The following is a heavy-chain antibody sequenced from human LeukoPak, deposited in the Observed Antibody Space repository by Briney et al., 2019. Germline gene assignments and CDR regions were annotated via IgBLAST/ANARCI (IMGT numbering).Heavy chain of an antibody. CDR2: IWPDGSYK. V-gene: IGHV3-33*08. J-gene: IGHJ4*02. Sequence: QTGGSLRLLCAASGFAFSSYGIHWVRQAPGKGLEWVAAIWPDGSYKYYADSVKGRFTISRDNSKNTVYLQMSTLRDEDTAVYYCARAVGPFDYWGQGTLVTVSS. D-gene: IGHD3-16*01. CDR3: ARAVGPFDY. CDR1: GFAFSSYG.